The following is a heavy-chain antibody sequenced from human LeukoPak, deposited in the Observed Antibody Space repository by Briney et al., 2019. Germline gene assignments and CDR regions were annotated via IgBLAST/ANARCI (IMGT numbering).Heavy chain of an antibody. CDR2: IYYTGRN. J-gene: IGHJ4*02. Sequence: SETLSLTCAASGGSINSHYWSWIRQPPGKGLEWIGDIYYTGRNNYNPSLKSRVTISVDTSKNHLSLNLTSVLAADTAMYYCARRDSGWNYFDYWGQGNLVTVSS. D-gene: IGHD5-12*01. CDR1: GGSINSHY. CDR3: ARRDSGWNYFDY. V-gene: IGHV4-59*08.